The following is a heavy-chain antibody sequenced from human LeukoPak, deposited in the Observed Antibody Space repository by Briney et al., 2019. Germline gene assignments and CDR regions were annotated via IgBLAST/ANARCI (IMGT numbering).Heavy chain of an antibody. D-gene: IGHD4-23*01. CDR1: GFTFSSYS. CDR3: ARGARWAYYFDY. Sequence: GGSLRLSCAASGFTFSSYSMNWVRQAPGKGLEWVSFISSSSYIYYADSVKGRFTISRDNANNSVFLQMNNLRAEDSAIYYCARGARWAYYFDYWGQGSLVTVSS. CDR2: ISSSSYI. V-gene: IGHV3-21*04. J-gene: IGHJ4*02.